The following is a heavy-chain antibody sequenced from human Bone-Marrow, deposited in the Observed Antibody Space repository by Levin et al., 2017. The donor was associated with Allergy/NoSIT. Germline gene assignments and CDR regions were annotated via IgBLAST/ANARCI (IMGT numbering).Heavy chain of an antibody. CDR1: GASVSSGSFY. D-gene: IGHD5-24*01. CDR2: IYYSGTT. V-gene: IGHV4-61*01. Sequence: SQTLSLTCTVSGASVSSGSFYWSWIRQPPGKGLESIGYIYYSGTTNYNPSLKSRVIISLDTSKNQFSLRLSSVTAADTAVYYCAAVHDFNYGPVGSWGQGILVTVSS. J-gene: IGHJ5*02. CDR3: AAVHDFNYGPVGS.